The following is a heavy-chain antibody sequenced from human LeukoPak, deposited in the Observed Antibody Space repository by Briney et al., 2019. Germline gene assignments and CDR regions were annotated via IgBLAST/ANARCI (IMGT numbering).Heavy chain of an antibody. D-gene: IGHD4-11*01. Sequence: ASVKVSCKASGYTFTGYYMHWVRQAPGQGLEWMGCVDPNTGDTNYAQKLQGRVTMTRDTSISTAYLELSRLRSDDTAVYYCARDQDYRNYVAEYWGQGTLVTVSS. J-gene: IGHJ4*02. CDR2: VDPNTGDT. CDR1: GYTFTGYY. V-gene: IGHV1-2*02. CDR3: ARDQDYRNYVAEY.